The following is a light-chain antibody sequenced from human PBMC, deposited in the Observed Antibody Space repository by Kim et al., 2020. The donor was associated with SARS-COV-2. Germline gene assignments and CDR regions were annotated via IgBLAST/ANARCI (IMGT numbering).Light chain of an antibody. CDR2: GAS. CDR1: PSVSSN. Sequence: SVSPAETPPPSCRASPSVSSNLAWYQQKPGQAPRLLIYGASTRATGIPARFGGSGSGTEFTLTISSLQSEDFAVYYCQQYNSWLGTFGQGTKLEI. V-gene: IGKV3-15*01. J-gene: IGKJ2*01. CDR3: QQYNSWLGT.